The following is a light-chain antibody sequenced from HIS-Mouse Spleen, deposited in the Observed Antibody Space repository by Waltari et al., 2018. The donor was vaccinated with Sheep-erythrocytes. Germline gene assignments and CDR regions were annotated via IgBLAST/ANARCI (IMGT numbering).Light chain of an antibody. CDR1: SSDVGRYNL. J-gene: IGLJ2*01. Sequence: QSALTQPASVSGSPGQSITISCTGPSSDVGRYNLVSRYQQHPGKAPKLMLYEGSKRPSGVSNRFSGSKSGNTASLTISGLQAEDEADYYCCSYAGSSTLVFGGGTKLTVL. CDR2: EGS. V-gene: IGLV2-23*01. CDR3: CSYAGSSTLV.